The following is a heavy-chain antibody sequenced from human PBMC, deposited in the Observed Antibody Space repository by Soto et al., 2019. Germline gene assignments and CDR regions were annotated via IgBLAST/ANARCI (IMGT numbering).Heavy chain of an antibody. V-gene: IGHV3-23*01. D-gene: IGHD3-10*01. CDR3: AGQRSPEGWLDP. J-gene: IGHJ5*02. Sequence: GGCLRLSGAACESAFNACGVTLKRKAPGKGLEWVSTVTVTGGSTYYADSVKGRFTISRDRSNYTVSLLLNSLRVEDTAIYYCAGQRSPEGWLDPWGQGTRVTVSS. CDR2: VTVTGGST. CDR1: ESAFNACG.